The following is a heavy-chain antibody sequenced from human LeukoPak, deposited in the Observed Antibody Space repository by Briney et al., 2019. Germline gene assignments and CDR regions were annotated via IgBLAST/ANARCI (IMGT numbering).Heavy chain of an antibody. V-gene: IGHV3-7*01. CDR1: GFTFNNYA. J-gene: IGHJ4*02. CDR2: IKQDGSDK. D-gene: IGHD1-14*01. CDR3: AREVWGPEY. Sequence: GRSLRLSCAASGFTFNNYALSWVRQAPGKGLEWVGNIKQDGSDKNYMDSVKGRFTISRDNTKNSVYLQMSSLRAEDTAVYYCAREVWGPEYWGQGTLVTVSS.